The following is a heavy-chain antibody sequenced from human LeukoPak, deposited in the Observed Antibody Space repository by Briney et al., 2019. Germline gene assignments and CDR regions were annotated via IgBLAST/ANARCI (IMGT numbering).Heavy chain of an antibody. CDR2: ISGSGGST. CDR1: GFTFSSYA. V-gene: IGHV3-23*01. CDR3: AKDIRAGVWGAFDI. J-gene: IGHJ3*02. D-gene: IGHD3-16*01. Sequence: GGSLRLSCAASGFTFSSYAMSWVRQAPGKGLEWVSAISGSGGSTYYADSVKGRFTISRDNAKNSLYLQMNSLRAEDTALYYCAKDIRAGVWGAFDIWGQGTMVTVSS.